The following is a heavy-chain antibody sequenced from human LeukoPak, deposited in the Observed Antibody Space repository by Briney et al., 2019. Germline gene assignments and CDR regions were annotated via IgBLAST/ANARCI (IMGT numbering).Heavy chain of an antibody. D-gene: IGHD6-13*01. CDR3: ARDSYSSSWYNWFDP. V-gene: IGHV4-59*12. Sequence: SETLSLTCTVSGGSISSYYWSWIRQPPGKGLEWMGFMFYSGHTDYNPSLKSRVTISVDTSKNQFSLKLSSVTAAGTAVYYCARDSYSSSWYNWFDPWGQGTLVTVSS. CDR2: MFYSGHT. J-gene: IGHJ5*02. CDR1: GGSISSYY.